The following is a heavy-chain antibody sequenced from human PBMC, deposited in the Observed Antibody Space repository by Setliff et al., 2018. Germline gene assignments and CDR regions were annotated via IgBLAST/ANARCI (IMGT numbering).Heavy chain of an antibody. Sequence: GGSLRLSCTASGFTFGDYAMSWVRQAPGKGLEWVGFIRSKAYGGTTEYAASVKGRFTISRDDSKSIAYLQMNSLKIEDTAVYYCTRDHEGGSYYHVAFDIWGQGTMVTVSS. CDR2: IRSKAYGGTT. J-gene: IGHJ3*02. CDR3: TRDHEGGSYYHVAFDI. V-gene: IGHV3-49*04. D-gene: IGHD1-26*01. CDR1: GFTFGDYA.